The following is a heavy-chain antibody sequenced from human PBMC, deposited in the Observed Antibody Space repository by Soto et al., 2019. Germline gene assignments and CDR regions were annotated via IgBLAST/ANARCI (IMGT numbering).Heavy chain of an antibody. CDR1: GGTFSSYA. Sequence: GASVKVSCKASGGTFSSYAISWVRQAPGQGLEWMGGIIPIFGTANYAQKFQGRVTITADESTSTAYMELSSLRSEDTAVYYCARDSTSMGYCSGGSCLYGMDVWGQGTTVTVS. V-gene: IGHV1-69*13. D-gene: IGHD2-15*01. CDR3: ARDSTSMGYCSGGSCLYGMDV. J-gene: IGHJ6*02. CDR2: IIPIFGTA.